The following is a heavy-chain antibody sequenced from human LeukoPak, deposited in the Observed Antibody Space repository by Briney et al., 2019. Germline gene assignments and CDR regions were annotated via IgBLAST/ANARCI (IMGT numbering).Heavy chain of an antibody. CDR1: GFTFSTYM. V-gene: IGHV3-48*01. J-gene: IGHJ4*02. CDR2: ISSDSGAI. CDR3: VREVAY. D-gene: IGHD5-12*01. Sequence: AGGSLRLSCAASGFTFSTYMMNWVRQAPGKGPEWLSYISSDSGAIYYADSVKGRFTISRDNAQKSLYLQMNNLRVEDTAVYYCVREVAYWGKGALVTVSS.